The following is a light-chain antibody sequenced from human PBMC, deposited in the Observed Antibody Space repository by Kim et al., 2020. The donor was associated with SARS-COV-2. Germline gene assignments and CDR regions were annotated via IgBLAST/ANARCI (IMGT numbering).Light chain of an antibody. V-gene: IGLV1-47*01. CDR1: SSNIGTNY. Sequence: ELTQPPSASETPGQRVTISCSGTSSNIGTNYVYWYQQVPGTAPKLLIYRNHQRPSGVPDRFSGSKSGTSASLAISGLRSEDEAHYYCVAWDDSLSGRVFGRGTKVTVL. J-gene: IGLJ3*02. CDR2: RNH. CDR3: VAWDDSLSGRV.